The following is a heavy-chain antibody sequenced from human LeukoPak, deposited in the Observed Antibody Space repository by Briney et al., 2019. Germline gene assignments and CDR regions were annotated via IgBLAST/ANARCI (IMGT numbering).Heavy chain of an antibody. Sequence: SSETLSLTCAVYGGSFSGYYWSWIRQPPGKGPEWIGEIYHSGTSNYNPSLKSRVTISLDKSNNQFSLRLTSVTAADTAMYYCASIGGTVRDSWGQGTLVTVSS. CDR1: GGSFSGYY. CDR2: IYHSGTS. V-gene: IGHV4-34*01. J-gene: IGHJ4*02. CDR3: ASIGGTVRDS. D-gene: IGHD4-17*01.